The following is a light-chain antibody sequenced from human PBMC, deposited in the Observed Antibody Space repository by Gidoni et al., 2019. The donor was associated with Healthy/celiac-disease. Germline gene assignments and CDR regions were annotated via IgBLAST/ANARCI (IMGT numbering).Light chain of an antibody. CDR1: KSISSY. V-gene: IGKV1-39*01. CDR2: AAS. Sequence: DIQMTPSPSSLSASVGDRVTITCRASKSISSYLTWYQQKPGKAPKLLIYAASSLQSGVPSRFSGSGSGTDFTLTISSLQPEDFATYYCQQSYSTPPTFXQXTKLEIK. J-gene: IGKJ2*01. CDR3: QQSYSTPPT.